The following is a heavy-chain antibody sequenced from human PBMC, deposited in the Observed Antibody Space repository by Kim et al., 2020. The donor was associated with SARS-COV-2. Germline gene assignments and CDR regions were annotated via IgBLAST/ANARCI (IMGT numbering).Heavy chain of an antibody. Sequence: GRSLRRSCAASGFTFSSYGMHWVRQAPGKGLEWVAVIWYDGSNKYYADSVKGRFTISRDNSKDTLYLQMNSLRAEDTAVYYCARVKGSTIGAFDIWGQGTMVTVSS. D-gene: IGHD5-12*01. CDR3: ARVKGSTIGAFDI. J-gene: IGHJ3*02. CDR2: IWYDGSNK. V-gene: IGHV3-33*01. CDR1: GFTFSSYG.